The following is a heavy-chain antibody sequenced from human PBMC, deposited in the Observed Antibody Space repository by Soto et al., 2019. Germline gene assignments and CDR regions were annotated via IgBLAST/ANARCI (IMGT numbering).Heavy chain of an antibody. CDR2: ISYDGSNK. Sequence: QVQLVESGGGVVQPGRSLRLSCAASGFTFSSYGMHWVRQAPGKGLEWVAVISYDGSNKYYADSVKGRFTISRDNSKNTLYLQMNSLRAEDTAVYYCAKDRGSPYYYYGMDVWGQGTTVTVSS. V-gene: IGHV3-30*18. D-gene: IGHD1-26*01. CDR1: GFTFSSYG. J-gene: IGHJ6*02. CDR3: AKDRGSPYYYYGMDV.